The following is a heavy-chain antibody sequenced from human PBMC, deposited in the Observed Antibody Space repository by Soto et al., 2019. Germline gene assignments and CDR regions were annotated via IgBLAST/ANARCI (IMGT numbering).Heavy chain of an antibody. J-gene: IGHJ5*02. D-gene: IGHD6-13*01. V-gene: IGHV1-18*04. CDR1: GYTFTSYG. CDR3: ARGRGLAPPNWFDP. CDR2: ISAYNGNT. Sequence: ASVKFSCNASGYTFTSYGISWVRQAPGQGLEWMGWISAYNGNTNYAQKLQGRVTMTTDTSTSTAYMELSSLRSEDTAVYYCARGRGLAPPNWFDPWGQGTLVTVSS.